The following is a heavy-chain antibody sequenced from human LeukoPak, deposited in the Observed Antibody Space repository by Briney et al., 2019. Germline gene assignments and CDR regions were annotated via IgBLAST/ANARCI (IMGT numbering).Heavy chain of an antibody. CDR3: ARFRGVFDAFDI. D-gene: IGHD3-10*01. J-gene: IGHJ3*02. V-gene: IGHV4-30-2*01. Sequence: SETLSLTCTVSGGSISSGGYYWSWIRQPPGKGLEWIGYIYHSGSTYYNPSLKSRVTISVDRSKDQFSLKLSSVTAADTAVYYCARFRGVFDAFDIWGQGTMVTVSS. CDR2: IYHSGST. CDR1: GGSISSGGYY.